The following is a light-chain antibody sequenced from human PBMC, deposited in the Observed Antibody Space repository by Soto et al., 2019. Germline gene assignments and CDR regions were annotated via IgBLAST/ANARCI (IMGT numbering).Light chain of an antibody. V-gene: IGLV2-14*03. CDR2: DVT. J-gene: IGLJ2*01. Sequence: QSVLTQPASVSGSPGQSITISCTGTSSDVGGYNYVSWYQHYPGKAPNLIIYDVTDRPSGVSSRFSGSTSGNTASLTISGLQAEDEADYFCRSYTSTTPPVVFGGGTKLTVL. CDR1: SSDVGGYNY. CDR3: RSYTSTTPPVV.